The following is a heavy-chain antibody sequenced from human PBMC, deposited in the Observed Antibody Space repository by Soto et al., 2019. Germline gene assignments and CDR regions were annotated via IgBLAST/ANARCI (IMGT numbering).Heavy chain of an antibody. CDR3: APVSGWLSDY. CDR1: GFSLSSNAAG. D-gene: IGHD6-19*01. CDR2: IYWNDDN. Sequence: QITLKESGPTLLKPTQTLTLTCTFSGFSLSSNAAGVNWIRQPPGKALAWLALIYWNDDNHYSPSLTSRLTITKHTSKNQVLLTMTTVDPVDTATYYCAPVSGWLSDYWAQGTLVTVSS. V-gene: IGHV2-5*01. J-gene: IGHJ4*02.